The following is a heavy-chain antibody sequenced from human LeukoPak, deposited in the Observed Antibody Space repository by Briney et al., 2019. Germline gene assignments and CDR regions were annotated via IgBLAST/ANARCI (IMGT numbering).Heavy chain of an antibody. CDR2: INSYNGNT. CDR1: GYSFTAYG. D-gene: IGHD3-3*01. V-gene: IGHV1-18*01. Sequence: ASVKVSCKASGYSFTAYGISWVRQAPGQGLAWVGWINSYNGNTNYAQRFLGRVTMTTETSTSTAYMELTSLRSDHTAVYFCTRSYDLTTFSNKGSDYWGQGTLVTVSS. J-gene: IGHJ4*02. CDR3: TRSYDLTTFSNKGSDY.